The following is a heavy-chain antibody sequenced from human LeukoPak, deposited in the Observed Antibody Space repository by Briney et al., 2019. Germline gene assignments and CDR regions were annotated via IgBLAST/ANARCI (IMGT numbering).Heavy chain of an antibody. CDR1: GGSISSSTYY. J-gene: IGHJ6*03. V-gene: IGHV4-39*07. CDR3: ARVSSVWIKDYYYYMDV. D-gene: IGHD5-12*01. CDR2: IYYGGSA. Sequence: PSETLSLTCTVSGGSISSSTYYWGWIRQPPGKGLEWIGTIYYGGSAYYNPSLKSRVTISVDTSKNRFSLKVSSVTAADTAVYYCARVSSVWIKDYYYYMDVWGKGTTVTVSS.